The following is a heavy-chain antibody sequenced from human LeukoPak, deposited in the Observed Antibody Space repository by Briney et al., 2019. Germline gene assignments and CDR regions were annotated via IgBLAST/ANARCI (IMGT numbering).Heavy chain of an antibody. J-gene: IGHJ4*02. CDR2: ISASGNT. CDR3: ASSLYYYTSGAGFDY. V-gene: IGHV4-4*07. CDR1: GASIRTYY. Sequence: SETLSLTCTVSGASIRTYYWSWIRQPAGKGLGWIGRISASGNTDHNPSLKSRVTMSVDTSKNQVYLNLNSVTAADTAVYYCASSLYYYTSGAGFDYWGQGTLVTVSA. D-gene: IGHD3-10*01.